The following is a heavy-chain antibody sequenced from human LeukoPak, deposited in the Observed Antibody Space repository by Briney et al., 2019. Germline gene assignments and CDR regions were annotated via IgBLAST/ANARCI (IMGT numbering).Heavy chain of an antibody. CDR2: INHSGST. J-gene: IGHJ6*03. D-gene: IGHD3-10*01. Sequence: SETLSLTCAVYGGSFSGYYWSWIRQPPGKRLEWIGEINHSGSTNYNPSLKSRVTISVDTSKNQFSLKLSSVTAADTAVYYCARRGLSGSYYNNNKKLKNSYYYYYMDVWGKGTTVTISS. CDR3: ARRGLSGSYYNNNKKLKNSYYYYYMDV. CDR1: GGSFSGYY. V-gene: IGHV4-34*01.